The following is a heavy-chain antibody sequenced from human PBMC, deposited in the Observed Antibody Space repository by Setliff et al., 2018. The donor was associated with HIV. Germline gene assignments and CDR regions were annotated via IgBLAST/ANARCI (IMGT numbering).Heavy chain of an antibody. Sequence: SETLSLTCTVSGGSISNYYWSWIRQPPGKGLEWIGCGYYSGITHYDPSLKSRVSISVDASKNQFSLRLNSGTVADTAVYFCARSSRGSLRDLDYWGPGTQVTVSS. CDR2: GYYSGIT. D-gene: IGHD2-21*02. CDR1: GGSISNYY. CDR3: ARSSRGSLRDLDY. J-gene: IGHJ4*02. V-gene: IGHV4-59*08.